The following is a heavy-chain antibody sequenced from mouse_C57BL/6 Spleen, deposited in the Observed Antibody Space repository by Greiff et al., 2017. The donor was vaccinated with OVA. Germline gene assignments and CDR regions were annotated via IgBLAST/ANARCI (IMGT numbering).Heavy chain of an antibody. V-gene: IGHV3-6*01. J-gene: IGHJ1*03. CDR3: ARVPYYGSSYGYFDV. CDR1: GYSITSGYY. D-gene: IGHD1-1*01. CDR2: ISYDGSN. Sequence: ESGPGLVKPSQSLSLTCSVTGYSITSGYYWNWIRQFPGNKLEWMGYISYDGSNNYNPSLKNRISITRDTSKNQFFLKLNSVTTEDTATYYCARVPYYGSSYGYFDVWGTGTTVTVSS.